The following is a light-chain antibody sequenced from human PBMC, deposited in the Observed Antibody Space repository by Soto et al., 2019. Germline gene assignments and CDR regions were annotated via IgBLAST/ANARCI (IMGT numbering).Light chain of an antibody. V-gene: IGLV2-14*01. J-gene: IGLJ1*01. Sequence: QSALTQPASVSGSPGQSITISCTGTSSDVGGYNYVSWYQQYPGKAPKLMIYEVSNRPSGVSNRFSGSKSGNTASLTISGLQSDDEAEYYCSTYTSSSTLVFGTGTQLTVL. CDR2: EVS. CDR1: SSDVGGYNY. CDR3: STYTSSSTLV.